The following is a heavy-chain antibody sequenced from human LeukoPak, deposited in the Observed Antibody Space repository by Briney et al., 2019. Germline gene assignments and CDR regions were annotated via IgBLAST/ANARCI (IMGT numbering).Heavy chain of an antibody. CDR3: AKDSLVGGWLVGYSFDS. V-gene: IGHV3-23*01. D-gene: IGHD6-19*01. Sequence: GGSLRLSCAASGFTFASYAMSWVRQAPGKGLEWVSAISGSGGSTYYADSVKGRFTISRDNSKNTLFLQMNSLRAEDTAVYYCAKDSLVGGWLVGYSFDSWGQGTLVTVSS. CDR1: GFTFASYA. J-gene: IGHJ4*02. CDR2: ISGSGGST.